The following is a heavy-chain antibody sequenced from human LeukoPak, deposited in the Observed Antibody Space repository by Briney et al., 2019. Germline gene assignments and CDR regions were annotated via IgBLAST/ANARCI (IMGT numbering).Heavy chain of an antibody. CDR2: ITAGGDTT. J-gene: IGHJ4*02. V-gene: IGHV3-23*01. CDR3: AKAYGTNGYYQLPIDF. CDR1: GFTFSSNA. Sequence: GETLRLSCAASGFTFSSNAMTWVRQAPGKGLECVSAITAGGDTTFYADSVRGRFTISRDNSRNTLYLQLNNLRAEDTAVYYCAKAYGTNGYYQLPIDFWGQGTLVTVSS. D-gene: IGHD3-22*01.